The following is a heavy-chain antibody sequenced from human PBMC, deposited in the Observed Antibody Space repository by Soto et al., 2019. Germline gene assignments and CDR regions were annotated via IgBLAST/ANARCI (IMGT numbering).Heavy chain of an antibody. D-gene: IGHD1-7*01. CDR2: IYYSGST. CDR1: GGSLSRGGYY. CDR3: ARETGTVGLAY. Sequence: PSETPSLTCTFSGGSLSRGGYYWGWVRQHPGKGLEWIGYIYYSGSTYYNPSLKSRVTISVDTSKNQFSLKLSSVTAADTAVYYCARETGTVGLAYWGQGTLVTVSS. V-gene: IGHV4-31*03. J-gene: IGHJ4*02.